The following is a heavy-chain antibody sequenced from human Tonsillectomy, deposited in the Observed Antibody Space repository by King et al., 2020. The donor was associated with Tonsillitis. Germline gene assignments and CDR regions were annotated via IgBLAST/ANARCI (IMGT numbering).Heavy chain of an antibody. CDR3: AKDKGLITVTTNGFDY. D-gene: IGHD4-17*01. J-gene: IGHJ4*02. CDR2: ISWNSGTI. V-gene: IGHV3-9*01. Sequence: VQLVESGGGLVQPGRSLRLSCAASGFTFDDYAMHWVRQAPGKGLEWVSGISWNSGTIGYADSVQGRFTIPRDNAKNSLYLQMNSLRAEDTALYYCAKDKGLITVTTNGFDYWGQGTLVTVSS. CDR1: GFTFDDYA.